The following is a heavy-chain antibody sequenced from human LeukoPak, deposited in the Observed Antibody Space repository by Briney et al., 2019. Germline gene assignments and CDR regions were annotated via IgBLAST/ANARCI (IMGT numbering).Heavy chain of an antibody. D-gene: IGHD3-10*01. CDR2: IYTSGST. CDR1: GGSTSSYS. CDR3: ARVRGSGSYYIDY. J-gene: IGHJ4*02. Sequence: SETQSLTCTVSGGSTSSYSWSWIRQPAGRGLDGIGRIYTSGSTNYNPSLKSRVTMSVDTSKNQFSLKLSSVTAADTAVYYCARVRGSGSYYIDYWGQGTLVTVSS. V-gene: IGHV4-4*07.